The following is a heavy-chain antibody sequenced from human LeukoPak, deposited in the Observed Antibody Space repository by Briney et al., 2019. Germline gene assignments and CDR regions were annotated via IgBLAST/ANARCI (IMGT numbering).Heavy chain of an antibody. CDR3: AREEERFASWGYFKY. V-gene: IGHV3-23*01. Sequence: ETLSLPCTVSGGSISSSSYYWGRIRQAPGKGVEGVSTISHSAHGIFYTDSVKGRFTISRDNSNNTVYLQMNSLRAEDTALYYCAREEERFASWGYFKYWGQGALVTVSS. CDR1: GGSISSSSYY. CDR2: ISHSAHGI. D-gene: IGHD3-10*01. J-gene: IGHJ4*02.